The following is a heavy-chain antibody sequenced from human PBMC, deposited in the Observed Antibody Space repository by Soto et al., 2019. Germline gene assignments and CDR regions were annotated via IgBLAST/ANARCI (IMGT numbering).Heavy chain of an antibody. J-gene: IGHJ6*02. CDR1: GFTFSSYG. D-gene: IGHD4-17*01. CDR2: ISYDGSNK. Sequence: QVQLVESGGGVVQPGRSLRLSCAASGFTFSSYGMHWVRQAPGKGLEWVAVISYDGSNKYYADSVKGRFTISRDNSKNTLYQQMNSRRAEDTAVYYCAKEDGHYYYYGMDVWGQGTTVTVSS. V-gene: IGHV3-30*18. CDR3: AKEDGHYYYYGMDV.